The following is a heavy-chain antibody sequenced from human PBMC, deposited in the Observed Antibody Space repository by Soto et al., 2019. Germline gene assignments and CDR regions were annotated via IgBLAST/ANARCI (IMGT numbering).Heavy chain of an antibody. D-gene: IGHD3-16*01. V-gene: IGHV3-48*02. CDR3: VADSSYGSHWVSHFDQ. CDR2: ISATSAKI. CDR1: GFKFNYYA. J-gene: IGHJ4*02. Sequence: EVQLVESGGGLVQPGGSLRLSCAASGFKFNYYAMNWVRQVPGKGLEWVSYISATSAKIDYADSVNGRFTISRDNARNSLYLQMNSLRDEDTAVYHCVADSSYGSHWVSHFDQWGRGTLVTVSS.